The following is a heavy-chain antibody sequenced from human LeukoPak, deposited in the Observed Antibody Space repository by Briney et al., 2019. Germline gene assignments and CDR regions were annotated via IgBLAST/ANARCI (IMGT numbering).Heavy chain of an antibody. CDR2: INPNSGGT. J-gene: IGHJ3*02. CDR3: ARAPGLIGAFDI. Sequence: ASVKVSCKASGYTFTGYYMHWVRQAPGQGLEWMGWINPNSGGTNYAQKFQGRVTMTRDTSISTAYMELSRLRSDDTAVYYCARAPGLIGAFDIWGQGTMVTVSS. V-gene: IGHV1-2*02. CDR1: GYTFTGYY. D-gene: IGHD3/OR15-3a*01.